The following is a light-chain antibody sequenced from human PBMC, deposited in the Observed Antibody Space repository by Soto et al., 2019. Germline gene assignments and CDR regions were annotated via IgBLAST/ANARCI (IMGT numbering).Light chain of an antibody. CDR2: GAS. CDR3: QQYGSSPPIT. V-gene: IGKV3-20*01. CDR1: QSVSSNY. J-gene: IGKJ5*01. Sequence: EMVMTQSPATLSGSPLEIATPSCRGSQSVSSNYLAWYQQKPGQAPRLLIYGASSRATGIPDRFSGSGSGTDFTLTISRLEPEDFAVYYCQQYGSSPPITFGQGTRLEIK.